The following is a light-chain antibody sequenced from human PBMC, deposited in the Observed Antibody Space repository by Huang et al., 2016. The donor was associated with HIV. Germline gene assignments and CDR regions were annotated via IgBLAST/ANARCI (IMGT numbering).Light chain of an antibody. J-gene: IGKJ1*01. V-gene: IGKV3-15*01. CDR3: QQYNNWPRT. Sequence: ELVMTQSPATLSVSPGERATLSCLARQRVSSNLAWYQQKPGQAPRLLIYGASARSTGIPARFSGSGSGTEFTLTISSLQSEDFAVYYCQQYNNWPRTFGQGTKVEIK. CDR1: QRVSSN. CDR2: GAS.